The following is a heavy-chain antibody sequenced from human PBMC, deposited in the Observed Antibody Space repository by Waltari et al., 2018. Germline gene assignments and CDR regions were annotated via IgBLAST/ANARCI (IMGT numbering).Heavy chain of an antibody. CDR2: IYWNDDK. Sequence: QITLKESGPTLVKPTQTLTLTCTFSGFSLSTSGVGVGWIRQPTGKALEWLALIYWNDDKRYSPSLKSRLTITKDTSKNQVVLTMTNMDPVDTATYYCAHRDYDFWSGKEGSFDYWGQGTLVTVSS. V-gene: IGHV2-5*01. CDR3: AHRDYDFWSGKEGSFDY. D-gene: IGHD3-3*01. CDR1: GFSLSTSGVG. J-gene: IGHJ4*02.